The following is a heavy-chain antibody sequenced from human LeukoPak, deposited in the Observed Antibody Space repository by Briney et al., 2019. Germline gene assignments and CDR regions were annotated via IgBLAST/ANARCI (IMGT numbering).Heavy chain of an antibody. CDR3: ARDLEGYHYGSGNYPQ. J-gene: IGHJ4*02. D-gene: IGHD3-10*01. Sequence: ASVKVSCKASGGTFSSYAISWVRQAPGQGLEWMGRIIPILGIANYAQKFQGRVTITADESTSTAYMELSSLTSDDTAVYYCARDLEGYHYGSGNYPQWGQGTLITVSS. CDR1: GGTFSSYA. V-gene: IGHV1-69*04. CDR2: IIPILGIA.